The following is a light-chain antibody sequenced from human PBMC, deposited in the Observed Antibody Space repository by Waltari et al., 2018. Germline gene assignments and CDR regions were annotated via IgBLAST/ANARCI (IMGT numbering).Light chain of an antibody. V-gene: IGLV6-57*04. CDR1: RGSIASNY. Sequence: NFMLTQPHSVSESPGKTVTISCTRSRGSIASNYVQWYQQRPGRAPTTVIYEYNRRPSGVPDRFSGSIDSSSNSASLTISGLKTEDEADYYCQSYDVSNPDWVFGGGTKLTVL. CDR3: QSYDVSNPDWV. J-gene: IGLJ3*02. CDR2: EYN.